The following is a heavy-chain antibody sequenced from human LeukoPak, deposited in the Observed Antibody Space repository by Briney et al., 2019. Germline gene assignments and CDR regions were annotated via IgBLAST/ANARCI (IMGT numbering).Heavy chain of an antibody. CDR1: GYSFTSYW. D-gene: IGHD7-27*01. V-gene: IGHV5-51*01. J-gene: IGHJ4*02. CDR2: IYPGDSDT. CDR3: AIVKTGDYYYFDY. Sequence: GESLKISCKGSGYSFTSYWIGWVRQMRGKGLEWMGIIYPGDSDTRYSPSFQGQVTISADKSISTAYLQWSSLRASDTAMYYCAIVKTGDYYYFDYWGQGTLVTVSS.